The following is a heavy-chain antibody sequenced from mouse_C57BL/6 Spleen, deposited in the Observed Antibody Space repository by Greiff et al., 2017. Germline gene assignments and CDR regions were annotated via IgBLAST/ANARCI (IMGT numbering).Heavy chain of an antibody. V-gene: IGHV5-17*01. CDR1: GFTFSDYG. CDR3: AILYYGNYVDYAMDY. J-gene: IGHJ4*01. CDR2: ISSGSSTI. D-gene: IGHD2-1*01. Sequence: DVKLVASGGGLVKPGGSLKLSCAASGFTFSDYGMHWVRQAPEKGLEWVAYISSGSSTIYYADKVKGRFTISRDNAKNTLFLQMTILRSEDTAMYYCAILYYGNYVDYAMDYWGQGTSVTVSS.